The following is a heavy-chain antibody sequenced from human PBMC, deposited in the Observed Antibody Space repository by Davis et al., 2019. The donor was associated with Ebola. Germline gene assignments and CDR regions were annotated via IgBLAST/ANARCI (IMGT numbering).Heavy chain of an antibody. V-gene: IGHV3-23*01. CDR1: GFTFSTYA. CDR3: VKGGNSWSRFDY. CDR2: IGGSDGRT. Sequence: GGSLRLSCSASGFTFSTYAMNWVRQSPGRGLEWVAAIGGSDGRTYYADSVKGRFTISRDNSKNTLYLQMNSLRTDDAALYYCVKGGNSWSRFDYWGQGTPVTVSS. J-gene: IGHJ4*02. D-gene: IGHD6-13*01.